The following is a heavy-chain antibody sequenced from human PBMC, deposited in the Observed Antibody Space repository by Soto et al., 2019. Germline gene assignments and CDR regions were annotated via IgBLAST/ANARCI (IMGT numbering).Heavy chain of an antibody. CDR3: ARGVAGSGFDL. Sequence: SQTLSLTCAISGDSVPSNTAAWNWIRSSPSRGLEWLGRTYYRSNWRHDYAVSVKSRITVNPDTSKNHFSLQLNSVTPDDTAVYYCARGVAGSGFDLWGQGTLVTVPS. CDR2: TYYRSNWRH. CDR1: GDSVPSNTAA. D-gene: IGHD6-19*01. V-gene: IGHV6-1*01. J-gene: IGHJ4*02.